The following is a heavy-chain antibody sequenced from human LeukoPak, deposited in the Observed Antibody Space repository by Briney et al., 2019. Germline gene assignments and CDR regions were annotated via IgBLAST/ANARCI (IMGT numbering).Heavy chain of an antibody. CDR3: ARMRGDHRPFDI. Sequence: GGSLRLSCAASGFTFSSYGMSWVRQAPGKGLEWVANIKQDGSEKYYVDSVKGRFTISRDNAKNSLYLQMNSLRAEDTAVYYCARMRGDHRPFDIWGQGTMVTVSS. CDR2: IKQDGSEK. V-gene: IGHV3-7*01. D-gene: IGHD2-21*01. CDR1: GFTFSSYG. J-gene: IGHJ3*02.